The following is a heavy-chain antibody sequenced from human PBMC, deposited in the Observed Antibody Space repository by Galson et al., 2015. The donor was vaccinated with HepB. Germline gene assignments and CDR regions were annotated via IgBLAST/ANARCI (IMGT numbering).Heavy chain of an antibody. CDR1: GGSIRTNH. D-gene: IGHD3-10*01. Sequence: LSLTCTVSGGSIRTNHWTWIRQPAEKGLEWVGRIYSGGSTSYNPSLKSRVMISVDTSKNQFSLKLTSVTAADTAVYYCAGINHYGSGSYEDYWGRGTLVIVSS. CDR2: IYSGGST. CDR3: AGINHYGSGSYEDY. V-gene: IGHV4-4*07. J-gene: IGHJ4*02.